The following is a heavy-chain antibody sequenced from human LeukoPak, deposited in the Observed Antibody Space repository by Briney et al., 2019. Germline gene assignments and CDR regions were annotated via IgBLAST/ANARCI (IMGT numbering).Heavy chain of an antibody. V-gene: IGHV4-61*02. J-gene: IGHJ4*02. CDR2: IYTSGST. D-gene: IGHD3-9*01. CDR3: ARAYYDILTGYISYFDY. CDR1: GGSISSGSYY. Sequence: SETLSLTCTVSGGSISSGSYYWSWIRQPAGKGLERIGRIYTSGSTNYNPSLKSRVTISVDTSKNQFSLKLSSVTAADTAVYYCARAYYDILTGYISYFDYWGQGTLVTVSS.